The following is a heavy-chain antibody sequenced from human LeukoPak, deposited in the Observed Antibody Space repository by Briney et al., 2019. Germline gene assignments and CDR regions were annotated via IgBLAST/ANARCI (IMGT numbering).Heavy chain of an antibody. CDR2: ISYDGSNK. J-gene: IGHJ5*01. D-gene: IGHD3-9*01. Sequence: PGRSLRLSCAASGFTFSSYAMHWVRQAPGKGLEWVAVISYDGSNKYYADSVKGRFTISRDNSKNTLYLQMNSLRAEDTAVYYWARDGNLRYFDCLFDWWGQGTLVTVSS. CDR3: ARDGNLRYFDCLFDW. V-gene: IGHV3-30*04. CDR1: GFTFSSYA.